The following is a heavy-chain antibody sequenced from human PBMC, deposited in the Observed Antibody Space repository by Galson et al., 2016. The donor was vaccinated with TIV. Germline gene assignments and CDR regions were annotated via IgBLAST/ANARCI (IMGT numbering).Heavy chain of an antibody. CDR2: ISTDGSSA. CDR3: ARGLLGASVGFDI. D-gene: IGHD1-26*01. J-gene: IGHJ3*02. CDR1: GFTFSNYG. V-gene: IGHV3-74*01. Sequence: SLRLSCAASGFTFSNYGMHWVRQAPGKGLVWVSRISTDGSSANYADSVEGRFTISRDNAKNTVYLQMDSLRGDDTAVYYCARGLLGASVGFDIWAQGTMVTVSS.